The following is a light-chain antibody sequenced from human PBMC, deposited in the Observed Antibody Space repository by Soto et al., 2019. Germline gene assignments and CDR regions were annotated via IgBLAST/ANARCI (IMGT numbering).Light chain of an antibody. CDR3: QAWDSSTVI. CDR2: QDT. CDR1: KLGDKY. Sequence: SYELTQPPSVSVSPGQTASITCSGDKLGDKYASWYQQKPGQSPVLVIYQDTKRPSGIPGRFSGSNSGNTATLTISGTQGMDEADYFCQAWDSSTVIFGGGTKLTVL. J-gene: IGLJ2*01. V-gene: IGLV3-1*01.